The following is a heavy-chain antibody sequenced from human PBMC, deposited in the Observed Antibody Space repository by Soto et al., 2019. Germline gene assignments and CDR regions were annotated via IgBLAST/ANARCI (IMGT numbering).Heavy chain of an antibody. V-gene: IGHV1-69*02. CDR1: GDTFSFYT. D-gene: IGHD3-10*01. Sequence: QVQLVQSGTEVKKPGSSVKVSCKASGDTFSFYTINWVRQAPGLGLEWVGRINPIVSMSNYAQKFQGRVSMTADKSTSTAYMELRSLRSDATARYFCAASYGSGYRAFDYWGQGALVIVSS. CDR3: AASYGSGYRAFDY. J-gene: IGHJ4*02. CDR2: INPIVSMS.